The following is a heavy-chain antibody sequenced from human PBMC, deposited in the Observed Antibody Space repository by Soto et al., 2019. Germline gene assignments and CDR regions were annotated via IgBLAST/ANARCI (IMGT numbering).Heavy chain of an antibody. J-gene: IGHJ4*02. CDR3: ARDSDYDSSGSGNFDY. CDR1: GYTFTSYG. CDR2: ISAYNGNT. V-gene: IGHV1-18*01. D-gene: IGHD3-22*01. Sequence: ASVKVSCKASGYTFTSYGISWVRQAPGQGLEWMGWISAYNGNTNYAQKLQGRVTMTTDTSTSTAYMELRSLRSDDTAVYYCARDSDYDSSGSGNFDYWGQGTLVTVSS.